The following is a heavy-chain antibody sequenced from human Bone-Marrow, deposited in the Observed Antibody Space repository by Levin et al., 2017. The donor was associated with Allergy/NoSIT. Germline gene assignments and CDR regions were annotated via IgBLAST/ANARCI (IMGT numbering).Heavy chain of an antibody. Sequence: LSLTCAASGFTFNNAWMAWVRQAPGKGLEWVGRIRSQSDGGTTDYAEPVKGRFIVSRDDSKKTLYLQMNGLKTEDTAVYYCVTEKPVAGTSWDYWGQGTLVTVSS. D-gene: IGHD6-19*01. V-gene: IGHV3-15*01. J-gene: IGHJ4*02. CDR2: IRSQSDGGTT. CDR3: VTEKPVAGTSWDY. CDR1: GFTFNNAW.